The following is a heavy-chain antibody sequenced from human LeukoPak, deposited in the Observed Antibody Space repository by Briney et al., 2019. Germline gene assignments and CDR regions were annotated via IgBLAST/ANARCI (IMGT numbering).Heavy chain of an antibody. V-gene: IGHV3-64*01. Sequence: GGSLRLSCAASGFTFSSYAMHWVRQAPGKGREYVSAISSNGGSTYYANSVKGRFTISRDNSKNTLYLQMGSLRAEDMAVYYCARVEEYYDSSGYYLGAFDIWGQGTMVTVSS. CDR3: ARVEEYYDSSGYYLGAFDI. J-gene: IGHJ3*02. CDR2: ISSNGGST. CDR1: GFTFSSYA. D-gene: IGHD3-22*01.